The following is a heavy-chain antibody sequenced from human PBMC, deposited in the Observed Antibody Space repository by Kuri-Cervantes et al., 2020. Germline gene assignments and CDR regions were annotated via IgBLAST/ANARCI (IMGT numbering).Heavy chain of an antibody. V-gene: IGHV3-30*02. D-gene: IGHD6-13*01. CDR3: AKAQQQLDHFTNFFHY. Sequence: GESLKISCTASEFMFSSYGMHWVRQAPGKGLEWVAFIRYDGSNKYYAASVKGRFTLSRDNSKNTLYLQMYSLRPDDTAVYYCAKAQQQLDHFTNFFHYWGQGALVTVSS. CDR2: IRYDGSNK. J-gene: IGHJ4*02. CDR1: EFMFSSYG.